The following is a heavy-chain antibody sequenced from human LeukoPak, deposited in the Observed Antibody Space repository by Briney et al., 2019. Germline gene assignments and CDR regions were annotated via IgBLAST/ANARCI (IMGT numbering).Heavy chain of an antibody. Sequence: SVKVSCKTSGDTFSRFGISWVRQAPGQGLEWMGRIIPIVDIANYAQKFEGRVTITADKSTSTAYMELSSLRSEDTAMYYCARDPRYYDSSAQEALDIWGQGTRVTVSS. CDR2: IIPIVDIA. J-gene: IGHJ3*02. V-gene: IGHV1-69*04. CDR3: ARDPRYYDSSAQEALDI. CDR1: GDTFSRFG. D-gene: IGHD3-22*01.